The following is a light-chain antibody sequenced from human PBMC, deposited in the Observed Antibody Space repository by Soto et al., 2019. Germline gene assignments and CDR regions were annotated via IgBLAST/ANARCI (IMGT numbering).Light chain of an antibody. CDR1: QSVSSTY. J-gene: IGKJ1*01. CDR3: QQYGSSPK. CDR2: AAS. V-gene: IGKV3-20*01. Sequence: EVVLTQSPGTLSLSPGERATLSCRASQSVSSTYLAWYQQKPGQAPRLLIYAASSRATGIPDRFSGSGSGTDFTLTISRLEPEDFAVYYCQQYGSSPKFGQGTKVDI.